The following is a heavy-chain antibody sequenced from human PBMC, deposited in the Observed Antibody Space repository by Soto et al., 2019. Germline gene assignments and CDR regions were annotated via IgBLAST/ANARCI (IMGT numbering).Heavy chain of an antibody. Sequence: PGGSLRLSCVASGFTFSAYSMSWVRQAPGQGLEWVLSITSSSTYIYYTRSVEGRFTISRDDAKNSLHLQMNSLRAEDTAVYYCARDLLEGYGHARQPDYWGQGTLVTVSS. CDR2: ITSSSTYI. CDR1: GFTFSAYS. D-gene: IGHD5-18*01. J-gene: IGHJ4*02. CDR3: ARDLLEGYGHARQPDY. V-gene: IGHV3-21*06.